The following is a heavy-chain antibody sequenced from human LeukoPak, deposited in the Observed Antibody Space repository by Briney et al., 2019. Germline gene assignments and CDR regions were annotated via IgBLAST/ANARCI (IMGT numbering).Heavy chain of an antibody. CDR3: ARDLLTDYGGNSRYY. Sequence: GGSLRLSCAASGFTFDDYAMHWVRHAPGKGLEWVSVIYSGGSTYYADSVKGRFTISRDNSKNTLYLQMNSLRAEDTAVYYCARDLLTDYGGNSRYYWGQGTLVTVSS. V-gene: IGHV3-66*01. D-gene: IGHD4-23*01. J-gene: IGHJ4*02. CDR1: GFTFDDYA. CDR2: IYSGGST.